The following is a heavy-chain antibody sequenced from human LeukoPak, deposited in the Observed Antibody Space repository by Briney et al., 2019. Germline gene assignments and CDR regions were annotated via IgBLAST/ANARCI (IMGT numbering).Heavy chain of an antibody. CDR1: GGSISSYY. J-gene: IGHJ5*02. CDR2: IYYTGSI. CDR3: ARQRTGTSSIDP. V-gene: IGHV4-59*08. Sequence: SETLSLTCTVSGGSISSYYWSWIRQSPEKGLEWIGHIYYTGSINYNPSLRGRVTISKDTSKNQFSLKLSSVSAADTAIYYCARQRTGTSSIDPWGQGTLVTVSS. D-gene: IGHD2-8*02.